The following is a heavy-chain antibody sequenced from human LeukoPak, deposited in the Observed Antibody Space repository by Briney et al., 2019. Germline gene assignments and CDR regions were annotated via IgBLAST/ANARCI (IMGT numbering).Heavy chain of an antibody. CDR1: GFTFSSYA. Sequence: PGGSLRLSCAASGFTFSSYAMSWVRQAPGKGLEWVSSISTSGGSTPYADSVKGRFTISRDNSKNTLYLQMDSLRAEDTAVYYRAKKSPGGHPFDYWGQGTLVTVSS. CDR3: AKKSPGGHPFDY. CDR2: ISTSGGST. V-gene: IGHV3-23*01. J-gene: IGHJ4*02.